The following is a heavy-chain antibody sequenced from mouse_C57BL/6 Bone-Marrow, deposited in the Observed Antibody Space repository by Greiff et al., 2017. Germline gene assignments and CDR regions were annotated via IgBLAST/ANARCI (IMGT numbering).Heavy chain of an antibody. D-gene: IGHD2-1*01. CDR3: ARSGYGNHWYFDV. CDR2: IYPGDVDT. CDR1: GYAFSSSW. Sequence: QVQLQQSGPELVKPGASVKISCKASGYAFSSSWMNWVKQRPGKGLEWIGRIYPGDVDTNYTGKFKGKATLTADKSSSTAYMQLSSLTSEDSAVNFCARSGYGNHWYFDVWGTGTTVTVSS. J-gene: IGHJ1*03. V-gene: IGHV1-82*01.